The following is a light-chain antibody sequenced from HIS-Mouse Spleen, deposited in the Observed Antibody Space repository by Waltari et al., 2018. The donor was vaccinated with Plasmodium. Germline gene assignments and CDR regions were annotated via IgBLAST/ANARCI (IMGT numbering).Light chain of an antibody. Sequence: EIVMTQSPATLSVSPGERATLSCRASQSVSSNLAWYQQKPGQVPRLLIYGASTRATGIQARFSGSGSGTEFTLTISSLQSEDFAVYYCQQYNNWSFTFGPGTKVDIK. CDR1: QSVSSN. J-gene: IGKJ3*01. CDR2: GAS. CDR3: QQYNNWSFT. V-gene: IGKV3-15*01.